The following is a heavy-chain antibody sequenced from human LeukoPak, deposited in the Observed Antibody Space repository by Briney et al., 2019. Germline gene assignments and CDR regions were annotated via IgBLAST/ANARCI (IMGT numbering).Heavy chain of an antibody. D-gene: IGHD3-22*01. Sequence: SVKVSCKASGGTFSSYAISWVRQAPGQGLEWMGRIIPILGIANYAQKFQGRVTITADKSTSTAYMELSSLRSEDTAVYYCAIERIYYDSSGCYPFDYWGQGTLVTVSS. CDR2: IIPILGIA. J-gene: IGHJ4*02. CDR3: AIERIYYDSSGCYPFDY. CDR1: GGTFSSYA. V-gene: IGHV1-69*04.